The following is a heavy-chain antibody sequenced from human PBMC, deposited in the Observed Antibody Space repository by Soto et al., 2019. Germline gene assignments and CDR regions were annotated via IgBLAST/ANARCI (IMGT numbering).Heavy chain of an antibody. D-gene: IGHD1-26*01. Sequence: ASVKVSCKASGYTFTSYGSSWVRQAPGQGREWMGWISAYNGNTNYAQKLQGRVTMTTDTSTSTAYMELRSLRSDDTAVYYCARAYKGGSYDFDIWGQGTMVTVSS. CDR2: ISAYNGNT. CDR1: GYTFTSYG. V-gene: IGHV1-18*04. J-gene: IGHJ3*02. CDR3: ARAYKGGSYDFDI.